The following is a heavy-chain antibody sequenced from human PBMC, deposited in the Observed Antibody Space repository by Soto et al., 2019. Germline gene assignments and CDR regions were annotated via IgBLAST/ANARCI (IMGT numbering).Heavy chain of an antibody. CDR2: IYYDGST. CDR1: GASISSGTFY. J-gene: IGHJ5*02. CDR3: ARSKSYDVLTGYLRAWFDP. Sequence: PSGSLSLSCTVSGASISSGTFYWGWIRQPPGKGLESIANIYYDGSTYYNPSLKSRVTISLDTSKNQFSLKLSSVTAADTAVYYCARSKSYDVLTGYLRAWFDPWGQGAPVTVSS. V-gene: IGHV4-39*01. D-gene: IGHD3-9*01.